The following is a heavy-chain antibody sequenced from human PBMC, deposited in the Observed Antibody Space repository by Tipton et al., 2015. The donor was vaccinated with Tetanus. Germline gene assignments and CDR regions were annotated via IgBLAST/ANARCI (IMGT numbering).Heavy chain of an antibody. Sequence: TLSLTCTVSGGSISSCGYYWSWVRQHPGKGLEWIGDLYYSGGTYYNPSLKSRVTISVDTSKNQISLKLKSVTAADTAVYYCAIDQARGARGWNYFDYWGQGTLVTVSS. D-gene: IGHD1-26*01. V-gene: IGHV4-31*03. J-gene: IGHJ4*02. CDR3: AIDQARGARGWNYFDY. CDR1: GGSISSCGYY. CDR2: LYYSGGT.